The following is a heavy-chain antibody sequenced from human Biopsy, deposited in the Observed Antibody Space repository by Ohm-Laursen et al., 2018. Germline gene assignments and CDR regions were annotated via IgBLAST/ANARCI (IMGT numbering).Heavy chain of an antibody. CDR2: ISASSSYI. V-gene: IGHV3-21*06. CDR1: GVTLSGYG. D-gene: IGHD3-10*01. J-gene: IGHJ5*01. CDR3: ATELLPPGVGGPWLDS. Sequence: GPLRLSCSASGVTLSGYGMNWVRQAPGKGLEWVSSISASSSYIHYADSVKGRFTVSRDNTKNSLYLQMNSLRAADTAIYYCATELLPPGVGGPWLDSWGQGTPVTVSS.